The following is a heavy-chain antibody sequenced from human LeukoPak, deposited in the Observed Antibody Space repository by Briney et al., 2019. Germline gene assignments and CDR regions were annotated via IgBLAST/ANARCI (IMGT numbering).Heavy chain of an antibody. CDR3: ARDLYYDSSGYPLNWFDP. CDR1: GYTFTGYY. Sequence: GASVKVSCKASGYTFTGYYMHWVRQAPGQGLECMGWINPNSGGTNYAQKFQGRVTMTRDTSISTAYMELSRLRSDDTAVYYCARDLYYDSSGYPLNWFDPWGQGTLVTVSS. D-gene: IGHD3-22*01. J-gene: IGHJ5*02. CDR2: INPNSGGT. V-gene: IGHV1-2*02.